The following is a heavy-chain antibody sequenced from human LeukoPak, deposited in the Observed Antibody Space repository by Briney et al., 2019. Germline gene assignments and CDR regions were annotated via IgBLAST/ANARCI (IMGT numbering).Heavy chain of an antibody. J-gene: IGHJ4*02. CDR2: ISYDGSNK. Sequence: GGSLRLSCVASGFTFSSYSMNWVRQAPGKGLEWVAVISYDGSNKYYADSVKGRFTISRDNSKNTLYLQMNSLRAEDTAVYYCARVRTFDYWGQGTLVTVSS. CDR1: GFTFSSYS. V-gene: IGHV3-30*03. CDR3: ARVRTFDY. D-gene: IGHD1/OR15-1a*01.